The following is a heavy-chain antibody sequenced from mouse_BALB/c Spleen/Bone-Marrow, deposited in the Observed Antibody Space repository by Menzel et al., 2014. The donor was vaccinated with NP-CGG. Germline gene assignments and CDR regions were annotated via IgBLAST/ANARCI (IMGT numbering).Heavy chain of an antibody. CDR1: GYTFTSYW. Sequence: QVQLQQPGAELARPGASVKLSCKASGYTFTSYWMQWVKQRPGQGLEWIGAIYPGNGDTRYTQKFKGKATLTADKSSSTAYMQFSSFASEDSAVYYCAREGYYYGSSIYYAMDYWGQGTSVTVSS. D-gene: IGHD1-1*01. V-gene: IGHV1-87*01. J-gene: IGHJ4*01. CDR2: IYPGNGDT. CDR3: AREGYYYGSSIYYAMDY.